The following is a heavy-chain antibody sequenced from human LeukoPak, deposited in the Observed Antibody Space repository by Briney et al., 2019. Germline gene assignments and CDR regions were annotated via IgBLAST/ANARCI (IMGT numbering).Heavy chain of an antibody. J-gene: IGHJ5*02. CDR1: GVSVSSNSAA. Sequence: PSQTLSFNSAISGVSVSSNSAAWHWIRQSPSRGLEWQGRTYYRYKWYNDYAVSVKSRVTINPDTSKKQISLQLGAVTLDYSAVYYCARQNNTYHHYNLGWFDPWGQGTLVTVSS. V-gene: IGHV6-1*01. D-gene: IGHD5-24*01. CDR2: TYYRYKWYN. CDR3: ARQNNTYHHYNLGWFDP.